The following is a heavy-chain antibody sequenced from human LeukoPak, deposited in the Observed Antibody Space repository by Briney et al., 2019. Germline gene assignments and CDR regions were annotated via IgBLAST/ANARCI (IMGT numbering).Heavy chain of an antibody. V-gene: IGHV4-30-4*01. Sequence: PSETLSLTCTVSGGSISSGDYYWSWIRQPPGKGLEWIGYIYYSGSTYYDPSLKSRVTISVDTSKNQFSLKLSPVTAADTAVYYCARHFGTRNYFDYWGQGTLVTVSS. J-gene: IGHJ4*02. CDR3: ARHFGTRNYFDY. CDR1: GGSISSGDYY. CDR2: IYYSGST. D-gene: IGHD3/OR15-3a*01.